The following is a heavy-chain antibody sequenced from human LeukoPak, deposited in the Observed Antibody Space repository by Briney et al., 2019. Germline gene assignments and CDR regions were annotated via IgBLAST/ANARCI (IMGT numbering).Heavy chain of an antibody. D-gene: IGHD3-16*01. CDR2: ISTSSSII. CDR3: AKGGDGDIDY. Sequence: GGSLRLSCAASGFTFSSYSMNWVRQAPGKGLEWVSYISTSSSIIDYADSVKGRFTISRDNAKNSLYLQMNSLRAEDTAVYYCAKGGDGDIDYWGQGTLVTVSS. V-gene: IGHV3-48*04. CDR1: GFTFSSYS. J-gene: IGHJ4*02.